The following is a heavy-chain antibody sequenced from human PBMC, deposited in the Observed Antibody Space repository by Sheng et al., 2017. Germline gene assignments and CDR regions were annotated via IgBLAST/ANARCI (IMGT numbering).Heavy chain of an antibody. V-gene: IGHV3-9*01. D-gene: IGHD2-21*01. CDR1: GFNFDDYA. J-gene: IGHJ4*02. Sequence: EVQLVESGGGLVQPGRSLRLSCAASGFNFDDYAMHWVRQAPGKGLEWVSGISWNSGSINYADPVKGRFTISRDNAKNSLYLQMSNLRAEDTAVYYCARLRYCGSDCYSSPLDYWGQGALVTVSS. CDR2: ISWNSGSI. CDR3: ARLRYCGSDCYSSPLDY.